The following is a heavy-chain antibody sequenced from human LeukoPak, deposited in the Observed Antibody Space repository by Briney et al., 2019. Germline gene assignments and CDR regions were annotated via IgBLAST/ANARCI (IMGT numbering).Heavy chain of an antibody. CDR1: GGSISSYY. Sequence: PSETLSLTCTASGGSISSYYWSWIRQPPGKGLEWIGYIYYSGSTNYNPSLKSRVTISVDTSKNQFSLKLSSVTAADTAVYYCARVGCSGGSCYDDAFDIWGQGTMVTVSS. CDR3: ARVGCSGGSCYDDAFDI. D-gene: IGHD2-15*01. J-gene: IGHJ3*02. CDR2: IYYSGST. V-gene: IGHV4-59*01.